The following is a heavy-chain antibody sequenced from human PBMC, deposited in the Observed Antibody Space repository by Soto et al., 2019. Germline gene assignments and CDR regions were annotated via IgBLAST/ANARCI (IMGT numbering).Heavy chain of an antibody. CDR2: FDPEDGET. J-gene: IGHJ4*02. CDR1: GYTLTELS. V-gene: IGHV1-24*01. CDR3: ATSRAIITGTNYYFDY. D-gene: IGHD1-7*01. Sequence: ASVKVSCKVSGYTLTELSMHWVRQAPGKGLEWMGGFDPEDGETIYAQKFQGRVTMTEDTSTDTAYMELSSPRSEDTAVYYCATSRAIITGTNYYFDYWGQGTLVTVSS.